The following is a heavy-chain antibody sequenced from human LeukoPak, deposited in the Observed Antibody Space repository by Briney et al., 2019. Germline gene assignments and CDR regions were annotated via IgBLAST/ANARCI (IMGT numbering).Heavy chain of an antibody. V-gene: IGHV4-59*08. CDR3: ARQEYYYDSSGYIRTQFDY. J-gene: IGHJ4*02. D-gene: IGHD3-22*01. CDR1: GGSISSYY. CDR2: IYYSGST. Sequence: SETLSLTCTVSGGSISSYYWSWIRQPPGKGLEWIGYIYYSGSTNYNPSLKSRVTISVDTSKNQFSLKLSSVTAADTAVYHCARQEYYYDSSGYIRTQFDYWGQGTLVTVSS.